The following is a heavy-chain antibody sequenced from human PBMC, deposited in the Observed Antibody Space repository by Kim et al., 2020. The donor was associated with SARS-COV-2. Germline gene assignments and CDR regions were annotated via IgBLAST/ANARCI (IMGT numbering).Heavy chain of an antibody. CDR2: IWYDGSNK. J-gene: IGHJ6*02. D-gene: IGHD3-10*01. CDR1: GFTFSSYG. CDR3: ARDSGSGSPIGYGMDV. V-gene: IGHV3-33*01. Sequence: GGSLRLSCAASGFTFSSYGMHWVRQAPGKGLEWVAVIWYDGSNKYYADSVKGRFTISRDNSKNTLYLQMNSLRAEDTAVYYCARDSGSGSPIGYGMDVWGQGTTVTVSS.